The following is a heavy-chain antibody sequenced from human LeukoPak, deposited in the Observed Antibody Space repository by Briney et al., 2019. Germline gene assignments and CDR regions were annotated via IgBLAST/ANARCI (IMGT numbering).Heavy chain of an antibody. CDR1: GFTFSNHF. CDR2: IGPNGAST. V-gene: IGHV3-64D*06. Sequence: GGSLRLSCSTSGFTFSNHFMHWVRQAPGKGLEYVSSIGPNGASTLYADSVKGRFTISRDNSKNALYLQLTSLRLEDTALYYCVKDLTGTWSFDYWGQGTLVTVSS. D-gene: IGHD3-9*01. CDR3: VKDLTGTWSFDY. J-gene: IGHJ4*02.